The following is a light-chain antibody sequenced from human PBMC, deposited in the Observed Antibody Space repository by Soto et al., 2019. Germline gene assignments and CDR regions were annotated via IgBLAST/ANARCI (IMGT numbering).Light chain of an antibody. CDR3: LQSYNYPWT. J-gene: IGKJ1*01. Sequence: AIQMTQSPSSLSASIGDRVTITCRASQDIRHDLGWYQQKPGRAPKLLIYATFSLQTGVPSRFSGSGSGTDFTLTISSLQSEDFATYYCLQSYNYPWTFGQGTKVEMK. CDR1: QDIRHD. V-gene: IGKV1-6*01. CDR2: ATF.